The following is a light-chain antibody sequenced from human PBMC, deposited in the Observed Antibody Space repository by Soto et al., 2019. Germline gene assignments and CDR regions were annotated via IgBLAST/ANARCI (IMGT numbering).Light chain of an antibody. CDR3: QQYDNWPRT. J-gene: IGKJ1*01. CDR1: QSVRSN. Sequence: EIVMTQSPATLSVSPGERATLSCRASQSVRSNLAWYQQKPGQAPRLLIYGASTRATGIPARFSGSRSGTELTLTISSLQSEDFAVYCCQQYDNWPRTFGQGTKVEIK. CDR2: GAS. V-gene: IGKV3-15*01.